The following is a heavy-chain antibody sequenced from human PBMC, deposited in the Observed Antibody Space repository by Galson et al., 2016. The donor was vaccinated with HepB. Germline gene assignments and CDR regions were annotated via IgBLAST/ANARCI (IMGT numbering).Heavy chain of an antibody. D-gene: IGHD6-19*01. Sequence: SLRLSCAASGFTFGNYWMSWVRQTSGQRPEWVANIKSDGSETYYAGSVRGRFAISRDNAKNSMSLQMKSLRAADTAVYYCARLLVDGPAEYFHYWGQGTLVTVSS. CDR2: IKSDGSET. J-gene: IGHJ1*01. CDR3: ARLLVDGPAEYFHY. CDR1: GFTFGNYW. V-gene: IGHV3-7*03.